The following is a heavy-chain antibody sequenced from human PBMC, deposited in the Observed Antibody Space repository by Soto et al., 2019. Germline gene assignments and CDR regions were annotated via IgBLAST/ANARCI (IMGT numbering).Heavy chain of an antibody. CDR2: IYYSGST. V-gene: IGHV4-59*08. Sequence: SSETLSLTCTVSGGSISSYYWSWIRQPPGKGLEWIGYIYYSGSTNYNPSLKSRVTISVDTSKNQFSLKLSSVTAADTAVYYCASLTGGSDYYYYMDVWGKGTTVTVSS. CDR1: GGSISSYY. J-gene: IGHJ6*03. CDR3: ASLTGGSDYYYYMDV. D-gene: IGHD7-27*01.